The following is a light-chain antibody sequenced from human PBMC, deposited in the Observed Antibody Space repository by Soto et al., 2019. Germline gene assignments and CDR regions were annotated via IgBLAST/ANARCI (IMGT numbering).Light chain of an antibody. V-gene: IGLV2-8*01. CDR2: EVN. J-gene: IGLJ1*01. CDR1: SSDVGGYNY. Sequence: QSALTQPPSASGSPGQSVAISCTGTSSDVGGYNYVSWYQQHPGKAPKLMIYEVNKRPSGVPDRFSGSKSGNTASLTVSGLQAEDEAYYYLSLYAGSSNGFGTGTKLTVL. CDR3: SLYAGSSNG.